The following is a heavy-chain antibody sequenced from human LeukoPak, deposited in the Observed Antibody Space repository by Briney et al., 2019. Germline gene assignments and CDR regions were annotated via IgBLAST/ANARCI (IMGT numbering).Heavy chain of an antibody. V-gene: IGHV1-69*13. J-gene: IGHJ4*02. CDR2: IIPICGTA. Sequence: AVKVSCKASGGTFSTYAISWVRQPPGQGLAWMGGIIPICGTAGYAQRFRGGVTITAEESTSPAYMELSRLRSEDTAVYYCARDRYYYDSSGYYSFDYWRQGTLATVSS. CDR3: ARDRYYYDSSGYYSFDY. CDR1: GGTFSTYA. D-gene: IGHD3-22*01.